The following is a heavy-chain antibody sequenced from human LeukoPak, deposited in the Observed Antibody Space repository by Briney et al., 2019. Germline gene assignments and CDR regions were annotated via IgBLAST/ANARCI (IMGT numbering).Heavy chain of an antibody. CDR1: GFTFSSYG. Sequence: SGGSLRLSCAASGFTFSSYGMHWVRQAPGKGLEWGAVIWYDGSNKYYADSVKGRFTISRDNSKNTLYLQMNSLRAEDTAVYYCAREIGGTYNWFDPWGQGTLVTVSS. D-gene: IGHD1-1*01. J-gene: IGHJ5*02. CDR2: IWYDGSNK. CDR3: AREIGGTYNWFDP. V-gene: IGHV3-33*01.